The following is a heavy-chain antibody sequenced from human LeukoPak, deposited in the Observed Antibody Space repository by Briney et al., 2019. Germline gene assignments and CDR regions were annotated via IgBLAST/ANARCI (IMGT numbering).Heavy chain of an antibody. J-gene: IGHJ6*03. V-gene: IGHV3-23*01. CDR1: GFTFSSYA. CDR3: AKDGVRFLEWLLYYYYYMDV. CDR2: ISGSGGST. Sequence: PGGSLRLSCAASGFTFSSYAMSWVRQAPGKGLEWVSAISGSGGSTYYADSVKGRFTISRDNSKNTLYLQMNGLRAEGTAVYYCAKDGVRFLEWLLYYYYYMDVWGKGTTVTVSS. D-gene: IGHD3-3*01.